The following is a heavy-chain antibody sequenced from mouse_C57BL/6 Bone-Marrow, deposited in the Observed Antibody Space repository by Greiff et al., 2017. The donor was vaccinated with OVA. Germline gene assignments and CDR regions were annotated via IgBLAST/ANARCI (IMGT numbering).Heavy chain of an antibody. CDR1: GYTFTDYY. CDR3: ARGGQLRGFDY. V-gene: IGHV1-19*01. CDR2: INPYNGGT. J-gene: IGHJ2*01. D-gene: IGHD3-2*02. Sequence: EVMLVESGPVLVKPGASVKMSCKASGYTFTDYYMNWVKQSHGKSLEWIGVINPYNGGTSYNQKFKGKATLTVDKSSSTAYMEHNSLTSEDSAVNYCARGGQLRGFDYWGQGTTLTVSS.